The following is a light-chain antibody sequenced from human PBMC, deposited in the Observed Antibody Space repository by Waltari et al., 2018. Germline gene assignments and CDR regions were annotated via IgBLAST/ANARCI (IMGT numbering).Light chain of an antibody. CDR1: GPNIGAGYD. CDR2: ENI. CDR3: QSYDISLGGVV. Sequence: QSVLTQPPSVSGAPGQRVTITCTGNGPNIGAGYDVHWYQQLPGPTPKVLIYENINRPSGVPARFSASKSGTSASLAITGLQADDEADYYCQSYDISLGGVVFGGGTNLRVL. J-gene: IGLJ2*01. V-gene: IGLV1-40*01.